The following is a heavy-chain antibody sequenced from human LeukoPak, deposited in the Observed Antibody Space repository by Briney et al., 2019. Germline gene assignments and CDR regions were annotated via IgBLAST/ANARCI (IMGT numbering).Heavy chain of an antibody. J-gene: IGHJ6*03. CDR3: ARTRNYYYYMDV. V-gene: IGHV3-23*01. CDR1: GFTFSNYA. CDR2: ISANGGSS. Sequence: PGGSLRLSCVASGFTFSNYAMSWVRQAPGQGLEWVSVISANGGSSYHADSVKGRFTISRDNSKDTLYLQMGSLRAEDTAVYYCARTRNYYYYMDVWGKGATVTVSS.